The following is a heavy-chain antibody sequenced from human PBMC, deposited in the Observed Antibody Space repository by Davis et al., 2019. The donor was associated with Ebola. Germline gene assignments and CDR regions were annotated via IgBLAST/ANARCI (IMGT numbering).Heavy chain of an antibody. CDR1: VITFSSYA. CDR3: ARVAVAARYWYFDL. D-gene: IGHD6-19*01. V-gene: IGHV3-23*01. CDR2: ISGSGGTT. Sequence: GGSLRLSCADSVITFSSYAMTWVRQAPGKGLEWVSAISGSGGTTYYAGSVKGRFTISRENAKNSLYLQMNSLRAGDTAVYYCARVAVAARYWYFDLWGRGTLVTVSS. J-gene: IGHJ2*01.